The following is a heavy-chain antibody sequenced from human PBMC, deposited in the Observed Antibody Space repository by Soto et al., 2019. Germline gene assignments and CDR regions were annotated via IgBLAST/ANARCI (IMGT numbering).Heavy chain of an antibody. CDR3: ARGYYYDSSGYYAVPKWDAFDI. V-gene: IGHV4-59*01. Sequence: SETLSLTCTVSGGSISSYYWSWIRQPPGKGLEWIGYIYYSGSTNYNPSLKSRVTISVDTSKNQFSLKLSSVSAADTAVYYCARGYYYDSSGYYAVPKWDAFDIRGQGTMVTVSS. CDR2: IYYSGST. CDR1: GGSISSYY. D-gene: IGHD3-22*01. J-gene: IGHJ3*02.